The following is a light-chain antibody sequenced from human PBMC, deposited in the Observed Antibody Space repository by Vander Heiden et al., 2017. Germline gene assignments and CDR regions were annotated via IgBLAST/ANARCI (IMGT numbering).Light chain of an antibody. J-gene: IGLJ2*01. CDR2: DDS. CDR3: QVWDSSSDHVV. CDR1: KLGFKR. Sequence: SYVLTQPPSLSVAPGPTARIVCGGTKLGFKRVHGDQQKPGQAPVLVVYDDSDRPAGIPERFSGSNAGNTATLTITRVEAGDEADYYCQVWDSSSDHVVFGGGTKLTVL. V-gene: IGLV3-21*02.